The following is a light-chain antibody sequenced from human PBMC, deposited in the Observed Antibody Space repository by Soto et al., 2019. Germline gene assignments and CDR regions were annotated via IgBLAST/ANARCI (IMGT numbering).Light chain of an antibody. J-gene: IGKJ4*01. CDR3: QQYNNWPPLT. CDR2: GAS. CDR1: QTVNSN. Sequence: DIVMTQSPATLSVSPGERATLSCRASQTVNSNLAWYQQKPGQAPRLVIYGASNRATGIPARFSGSGSGTEFALTISSLQSEDFAVYYCQQYNNWPPLTFGGGTKVDIK. V-gene: IGKV3-15*01.